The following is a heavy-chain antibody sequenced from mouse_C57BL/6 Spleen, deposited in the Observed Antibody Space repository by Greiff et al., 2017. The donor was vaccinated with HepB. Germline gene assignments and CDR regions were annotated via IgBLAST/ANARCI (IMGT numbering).Heavy chain of an antibody. J-gene: IGHJ4*01. Sequence: VQLQQSGAELVKPGASVKISCKASGYAFSSYWMNWVKQRPGKGLEWIGQIYPGDGDTNYNAKFKGKATLTADKSSSTAYMQLSSLTSEASAVYFCARSDYDYMDYWGQGTSVTVSS. V-gene: IGHV1-80*01. D-gene: IGHD2-4*01. CDR2: IYPGDGDT. CDR3: ARSDYDYMDY. CDR1: GYAFSSYW.